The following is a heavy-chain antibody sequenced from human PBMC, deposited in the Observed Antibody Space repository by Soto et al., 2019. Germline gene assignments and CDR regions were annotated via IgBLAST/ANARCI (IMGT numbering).Heavy chain of an antibody. CDR1: GLTFTSSS. V-gene: IGHV3-48*02. Sequence: SLRLSCAASGLTFTSSSMNWVRQAPGKGLEWVSSISSSGSTIYYADSVKGRFTISRDNAKNSLYLQMNSLRDEDTAVYYCARDRGYTYAFDYWGQGTLVTVSS. CDR3: ARDRGYTYAFDY. J-gene: IGHJ4*02. CDR2: ISSSGSTI. D-gene: IGHD5-18*01.